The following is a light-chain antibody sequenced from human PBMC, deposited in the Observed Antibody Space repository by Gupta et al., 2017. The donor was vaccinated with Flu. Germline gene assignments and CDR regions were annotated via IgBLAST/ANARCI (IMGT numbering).Light chain of an antibody. CDR1: QSISSSY. J-gene: IGKJ3*01. Sequence: ERATLPCRASQSISSSYVAWYQQKPGQAPRLVIYGSSSRATGIPDRFSGSGSGTDFTLTISRLEPEDFAVYYCQQYSSSPFTFGPGTKVEFK. V-gene: IGKV3-20*01. CDR2: GSS. CDR3: QQYSSSPFT.